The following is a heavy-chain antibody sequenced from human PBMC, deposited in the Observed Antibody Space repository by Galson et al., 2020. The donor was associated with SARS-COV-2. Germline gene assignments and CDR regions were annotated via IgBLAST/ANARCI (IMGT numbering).Heavy chain of an antibody. CDR3: ARDGQPSRGWAFDY. CDR1: GFSFSDHA. CDR2: IFFDGSEK. Sequence: GESLMISCAASGFSFSDHAMHWVRPAPGKGLEWVAQIFFDGSEKYYGDSVRSRFTISRDSSKNTVYLQMNNLRVDDTAVYYCARDGQPSRGWAFDYWGQGTLLTVSS. J-gene: IGHJ4*02. V-gene: IGHV3-33*01. D-gene: IGHD6-19*01.